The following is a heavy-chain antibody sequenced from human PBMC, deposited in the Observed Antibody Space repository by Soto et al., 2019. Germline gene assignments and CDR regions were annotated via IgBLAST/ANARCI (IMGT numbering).Heavy chain of an antibody. Sequence: PGESLKISCKGSGYSFTSYWXGWVRQMPGKGLEWMGIIYPGDSDTRYSPSFQGQVTISADKSISTAYLQWSSLKASDTAMYYCATYPSGSSNYYYYGMDVWGQGTTVTVSS. CDR1: GYSFTSYW. D-gene: IGHD3-10*01. V-gene: IGHV5-51*01. J-gene: IGHJ6*02. CDR3: ATYPSGSSNYYYYGMDV. CDR2: IYPGDSDT.